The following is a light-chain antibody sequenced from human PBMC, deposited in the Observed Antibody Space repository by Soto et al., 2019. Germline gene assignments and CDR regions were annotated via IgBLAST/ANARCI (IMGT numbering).Light chain of an antibody. V-gene: IGLV3-21*04. J-gene: IGLJ1*01. CDR1: NIGSKS. CDR3: QVWDSSSDHSYV. CDR2: YNS. Sequence: SYELTQPPSVSVAPGKTARITCGGNNIGSKSVHWYQQKQGQAPVLVIYYNSDRPSGIPERFSGSNSGNTATLTIRRVEAGDEADYYCQVWDSSSDHSYVFGTGTKVTVL.